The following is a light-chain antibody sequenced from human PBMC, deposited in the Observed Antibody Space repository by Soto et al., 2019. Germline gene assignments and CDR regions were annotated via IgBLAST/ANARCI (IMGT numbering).Light chain of an antibody. V-gene: IGKV3-20*01. CDR2: GAS. CDR1: QSVRSSY. Sequence: EIVLTQSPGTLSLSPGERGTLSCRASQSVRSSYLAWYQQKPGQAPGLLIYGASSRATGIPDRFSGSGSGTDFTLTISRLEPEDSVVYYCQQYGSSPRTFGQGTKVDIK. J-gene: IGKJ1*01. CDR3: QQYGSSPRT.